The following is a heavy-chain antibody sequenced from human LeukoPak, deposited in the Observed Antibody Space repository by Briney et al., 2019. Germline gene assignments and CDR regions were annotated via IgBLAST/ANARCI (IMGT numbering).Heavy chain of an antibody. CDR3: ARDDGGSDYREYFQH. CDR1: GFIFSSYE. Sequence: GGSLRLSCAASGFIFSSYEMNWVRQAPGKGLEWVSYISSSGSTIYYADSVKGRFTISRDNAKNSLYLQMNSLRAEDTAVYYCARDDGGSDYREYFQHWGQGTLVTVSS. CDR2: ISSSGSTI. J-gene: IGHJ1*01. D-gene: IGHD3-22*01. V-gene: IGHV3-48*03.